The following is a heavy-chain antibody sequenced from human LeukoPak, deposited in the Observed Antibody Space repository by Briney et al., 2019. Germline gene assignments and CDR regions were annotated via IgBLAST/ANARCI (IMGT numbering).Heavy chain of an antibody. CDR3: ASPPAYGSGTSFDY. CDR1: GYSISSGYY. D-gene: IGHD3-10*01. Sequence: SETLSLTCTVSGYSISSGYYWGWIRQPPGKGLEWIGSIYHSGSTYYNPSLKSRVTISVDTSKNQFSLKLSSVTAADTAVYYCASPPAYGSGTSFDYWGQGTLVTVSS. J-gene: IGHJ4*02. V-gene: IGHV4-38-2*02. CDR2: IYHSGST.